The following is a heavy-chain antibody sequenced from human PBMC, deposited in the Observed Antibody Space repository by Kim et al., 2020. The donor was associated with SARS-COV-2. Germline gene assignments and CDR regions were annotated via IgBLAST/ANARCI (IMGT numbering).Heavy chain of an antibody. D-gene: IGHD5-12*01. Sequence: GGSLRLSCAASGFTFSSYGMHWVRQAPGKGLEWVAVISYDGSNKYYADSVKGRFTISRDNSKNTLYLQMNSLRAEDTAVYYCAKDYYSGYDSPFDYWGQGTLVTVSS. V-gene: IGHV3-30*18. CDR1: GFTFSSYG. J-gene: IGHJ4*02. CDR2: ISYDGSNK. CDR3: AKDYYSGYDSPFDY.